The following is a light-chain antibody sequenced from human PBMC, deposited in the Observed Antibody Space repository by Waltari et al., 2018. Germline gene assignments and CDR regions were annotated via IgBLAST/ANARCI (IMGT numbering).Light chain of an antibody. Sequence: SALTQPASVSASPGQSITISCTGSSSDVGSYDLVAWYQQHPGKAPHLLIYEVDKRPAGVFYRFSGPKSGNAASLTISGLQAEDEAHYFCSSYTYGGPWVFGGGTLLTVL. J-gene: IGLJ2*01. V-gene: IGLV2-23*02. CDR3: SSYTYGGPWV. CDR1: SSDVGSYDL. CDR2: EVD.